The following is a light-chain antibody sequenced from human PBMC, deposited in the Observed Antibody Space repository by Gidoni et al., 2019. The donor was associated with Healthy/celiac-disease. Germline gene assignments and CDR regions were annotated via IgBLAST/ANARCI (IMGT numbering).Light chain of an antibody. J-gene: IGKJ2*01. CDR1: QRVLSSSNYTNY. V-gene: IGKV4-1*01. CDR2: WVP. CDR3: QQYYSTPYT. Sequence: DIVMTQSADSLSVPLGERATINCKSIQRVLSSSNYTNYLAWYQQKPGQPPKLLIYWVPTRESGGPDRFSGRGSGTDFTLTLRSLPSEDVAVYYWQQYYSTPYTFGQGTQLEIK.